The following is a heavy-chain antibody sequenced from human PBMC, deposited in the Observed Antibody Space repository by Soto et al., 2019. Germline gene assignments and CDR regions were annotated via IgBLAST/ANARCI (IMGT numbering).Heavy chain of an antibody. D-gene: IGHD3-10*01. CDR3: ARVRFGESDAFDI. CDR1: GFTVSSNY. Sequence: PGGSLRLSCAPSGFTVSSNYMSWVRQAPGKRLEWVSVIYSGGSTNYADSVKGRFTISRHNSKNTLYLQMNSLRAEDTAIYYCARVRFGESDAFDIWGQGTMVTVSS. V-gene: IGHV3-53*04. CDR2: IYSGGST. J-gene: IGHJ3*02.